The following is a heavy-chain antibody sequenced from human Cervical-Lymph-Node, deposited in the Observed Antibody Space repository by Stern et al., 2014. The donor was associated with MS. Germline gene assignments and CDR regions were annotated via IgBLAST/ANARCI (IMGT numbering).Heavy chain of an antibody. V-gene: IGHV1-69*18. J-gene: IGHJ4*01. Sequence: VQLVQSGAEVKKPGSSVKVSCKATGGTFSTHGFSWVRQAPGQGLEYMGRIIPIFGEPNYAQKFQGRVTITADESTNTAFMELSSLRSDDTAMYYCARVLTSNAYYSFDYWGQGTLVTVS. CDR1: GGTFSTHG. CDR3: ARVLTSNAYYSFDY. CDR2: IIPIFGEP. D-gene: IGHD3-16*01.